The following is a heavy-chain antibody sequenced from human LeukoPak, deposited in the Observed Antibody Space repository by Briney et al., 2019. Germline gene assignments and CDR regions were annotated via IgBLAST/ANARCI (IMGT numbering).Heavy chain of an antibody. CDR2: ISSNGGST. CDR3: ARVGDYYDSSGYYTIGAFDI. CDR1: GFTFSSYA. D-gene: IGHD3-22*01. Sequence: GGSLRLSCAASGFTFSSYAMHWVRQAPGKGLEYVSAISSNGGSTYYANSVKGRFTISRDNSKNTLYLQMGSLRAEDMAVYYCARVGDYYDSSGYYTIGAFDIWGQGTMVTVSS. J-gene: IGHJ3*02. V-gene: IGHV3-64*01.